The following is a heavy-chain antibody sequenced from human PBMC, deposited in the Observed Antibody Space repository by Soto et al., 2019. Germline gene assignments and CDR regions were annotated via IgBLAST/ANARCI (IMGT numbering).Heavy chain of an antibody. CDR3: VRGMLRGYYFDY. CDR2: IYYSGST. D-gene: IGHD2-15*01. J-gene: IGHJ4*02. Sequence: TLSLTCTVSGDSINSGDYYWTWIRQPPGKGLEYIGYIYYSGSTYYNPSLKSRVTISIDTSKNKFSLNLSPVTAADTAVYYCVRGMLRGYYFDYWGQGALVTVSS. V-gene: IGHV4-30-4*01. CDR1: GDSINSGDYY.